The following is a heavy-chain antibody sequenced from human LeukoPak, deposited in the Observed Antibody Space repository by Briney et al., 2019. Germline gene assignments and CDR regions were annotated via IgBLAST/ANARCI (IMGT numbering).Heavy chain of an antibody. D-gene: IGHD5-18*01. CDR1: GFTFSDSA. CDR3: LPGSYEY. J-gene: IGHJ4*02. Sequence: PGGPLKLSCAASGFTFSDSAIHWVRQASGKGLEWIGRIRSKAYSYATSYAASVKGRCTISSDDSKNTAYLQMNSLKTEDTAVYYCLPGSYEYWGQGTLVTVSS. V-gene: IGHV3-73*01. CDR2: IRSKAYSYAT.